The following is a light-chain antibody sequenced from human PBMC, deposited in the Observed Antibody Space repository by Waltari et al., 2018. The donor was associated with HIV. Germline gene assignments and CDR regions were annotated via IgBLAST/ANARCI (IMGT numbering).Light chain of an antibody. J-gene: IGKJ2*01. CDR3: HQYGTSPRT. CDR2: GAS. CDR1: QTVTSNY. V-gene: IGKV3-20*01. Sequence: EIVLAQSPRTLSLSPGERATIPCRASQTVTSNYLAWYQVRPGQAPRLLIYGASIRATGVPDKFSGSGSGTDFTLTIGRLEPEDFAVYYCHQYGTSPRTFGQGSKVEIK.